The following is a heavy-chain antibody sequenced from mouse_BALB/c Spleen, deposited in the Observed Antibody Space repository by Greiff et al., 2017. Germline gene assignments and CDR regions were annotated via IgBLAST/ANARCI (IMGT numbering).Heavy chain of an antibody. D-gene: IGHD1-1*01. CDR2: ISSGSSTI. CDR3: ARGDYYGSSPFDY. V-gene: IGHV5-17*02. CDR1: GFTFSSFG. Sequence: VQLKESGGGLVQPGGSRKLSCAASGFTFSSFGMHWVRQAPEKGLEWVAYISSGSSTIYYADTVKGRFTISRDNPKNTLFLQMTSLRSEDTAMYYCARGDYYGSSPFDYWGQGTTLTVSS. J-gene: IGHJ2*01.